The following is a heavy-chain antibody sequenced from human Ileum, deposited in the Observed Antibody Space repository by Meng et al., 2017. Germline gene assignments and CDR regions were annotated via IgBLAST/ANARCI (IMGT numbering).Heavy chain of an antibody. V-gene: IGHV3-33*01. CDR2: IWHDGKNK. CDR3: ARDPGREGPIDY. J-gene: IGHJ4*02. Sequence: VHSVESGGGVGQPGTSLRLSCVASGFTFNNYGMHWVRQAPGKGLEWVAVIWHDGKNKYYGDSVKDRFTISRDNSKNILYLQLTSLTAEDTAVYYCARDPGREGPIDYWGQGTLVTVSS. D-gene: IGHD1-26*01. CDR1: GFTFNNYG.